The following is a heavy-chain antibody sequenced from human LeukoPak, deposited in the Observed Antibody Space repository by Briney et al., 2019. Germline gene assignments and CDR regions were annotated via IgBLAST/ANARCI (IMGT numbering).Heavy chain of an antibody. J-gene: IGHJ5*02. CDR3: ARRGYTFGWGWFDP. CDR1: GGSFSDYY. Sequence: PSETLSLTCGVYGGSFSDYYWSWIRQPPGKGLEWIGEINHSGSTNYNPSLKSRVTTSVDTSKNQFSLKVNSVTAADTAVYYCARRGYTFGWGWFDPWGQGTLVTVSS. D-gene: IGHD5-18*01. CDR2: INHSGST. V-gene: IGHV4-34*01.